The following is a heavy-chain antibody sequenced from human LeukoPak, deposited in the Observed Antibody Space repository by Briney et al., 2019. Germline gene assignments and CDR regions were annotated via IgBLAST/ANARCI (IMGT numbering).Heavy chain of an antibody. J-gene: IGHJ6*02. CDR3: ARGDVDTSMVGRLGYYYYGMDV. V-gene: IGHV4-59*01. CDR1: GGSISSYY. D-gene: IGHD5-18*01. Sequence: SETLSLTCTVSGGSISSYYWSWIRQPPGKGPEWIGYIYYSGSTNYNPSLKSRVTISVDTSKNQFSLKLSSVTAADTAVYYCARGDVDTSMVGRLGYYYYGMDVWGQGATVTVSS. CDR2: IYYSGST.